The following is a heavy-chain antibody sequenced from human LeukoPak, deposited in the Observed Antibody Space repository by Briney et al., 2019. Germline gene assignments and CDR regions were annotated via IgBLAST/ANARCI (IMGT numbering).Heavy chain of an antibody. Sequence: SGTLSLTCGVSGVSISSSNWWTWVRPPPGKGLEWIGEIYHSGSTNYNPSLKSRVTISLDKSKNQFSLKLYSMTAADTAIYYCARGAPHGYNAYFDYWGQGTLVTVSS. D-gene: IGHD5-24*01. J-gene: IGHJ4*02. V-gene: IGHV4-4*02. CDR2: IYHSGST. CDR3: ARGAPHGYNAYFDY. CDR1: GVSISSSNW.